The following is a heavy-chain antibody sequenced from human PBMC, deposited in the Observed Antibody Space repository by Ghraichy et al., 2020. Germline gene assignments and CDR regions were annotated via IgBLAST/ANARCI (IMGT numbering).Heavy chain of an antibody. V-gene: IGHV3-7*03. CDR3: APLGMTTVITGFGY. D-gene: IGHD4-17*01. CDR1: GFSFSGYW. CDR2: IKQDGSDK. J-gene: IGHJ4*02. Sequence: GGSLRLSCAASGFSFSGYWMSWVRQAPGKGLEWVGNIKQDGSDKYYVDSVKGRFTFSRDNAKNSLYLQMNSLRAEDTAVYYCAPLGMTTVITGFGYWGQGTLVTVSS.